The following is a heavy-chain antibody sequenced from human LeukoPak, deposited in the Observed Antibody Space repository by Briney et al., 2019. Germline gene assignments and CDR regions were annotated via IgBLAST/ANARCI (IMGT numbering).Heavy chain of an antibody. J-gene: IGHJ4*02. CDR2: INHSGST. CDR1: GGSFSGYY. Sequence: PSETLSPTCAVYGGSFSGYYWSWIRQPPGKGLEWIGEINHSGSTNYNPSLKSRVTISVDTSKNQFSLKLSSVTAADTAVYYCASGYYGSGSSLGYWGQGTLVTVSS. V-gene: IGHV4-34*01. D-gene: IGHD3-10*01. CDR3: ASGYYGSGSSLGY.